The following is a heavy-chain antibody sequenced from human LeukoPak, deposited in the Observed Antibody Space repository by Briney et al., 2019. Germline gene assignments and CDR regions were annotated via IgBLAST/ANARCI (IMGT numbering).Heavy chain of an antibody. CDR2: ISGSGSNT. Sequence: GGSLRLSCEASGFTFSSYAMTWIRQAPGKGLEWVSAISGSGSNTCYADSVRGRFTVSRDNSKNTLYLQMDSLRAEDTAVYYCANREYNAPWGQGTLVTVSS. J-gene: IGHJ5*02. CDR3: ANREYNAP. V-gene: IGHV3-23*01. D-gene: IGHD1-14*01. CDR1: GFTFSSYA.